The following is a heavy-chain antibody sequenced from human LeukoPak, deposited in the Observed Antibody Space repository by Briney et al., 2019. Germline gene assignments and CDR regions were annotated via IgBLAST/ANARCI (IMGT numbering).Heavy chain of an antibody. CDR3: ARVRSLDIVVVPAARVFFDY. CDR1: GGSFSGYY. CDR2: INHSGST. D-gene: IGHD2-2*03. V-gene: IGHV4-34*01. J-gene: IGHJ4*02. Sequence: SETLSLTCAVYGGSFSGYYWSWIRQPPGKGLKWIGEINHSGSTNYNPSLKSRVTISVDTSKNQFSLKLSSVTAADTAVYYCARVRSLDIVVVPAARVFFDYWGQGTLVTVSS.